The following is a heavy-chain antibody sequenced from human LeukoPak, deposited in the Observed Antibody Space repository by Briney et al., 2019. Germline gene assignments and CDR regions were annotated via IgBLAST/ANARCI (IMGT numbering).Heavy chain of an antibody. CDR2: IYTGGET. Sequence: GGSLRLSCAASGFTFSSYWMSWVRQAPGKGLEWVSVIYTGGETYYAESVKGRFTISKDNSKNMLYLQMNSLRVEDTAVYYCARVGPGHGAFDIWGQGTLVTVSS. CDR1: GFTFSSYW. J-gene: IGHJ3*02. V-gene: IGHV3-66*01. CDR3: ARVGPGHGAFDI.